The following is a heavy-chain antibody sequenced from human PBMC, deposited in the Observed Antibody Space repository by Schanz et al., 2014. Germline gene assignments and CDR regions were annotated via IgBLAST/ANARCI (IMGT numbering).Heavy chain of an antibody. D-gene: IGHD6-19*01. V-gene: IGHV3-11*05. CDR2: ISDSGTYT. J-gene: IGHJ4*02. CDR1: GFVFGDYY. CDR3: AASSGWHPSTDY. Sequence: QVQVVQSGGGLVKPGGSLRLSCAASGFVFGDYYMPWIRQAPGKGLEWLSYISDSGTYTNYADSVKGRFTISRDNAKSSLYLQMNSLRVEDTAVYYCAASSGWHPSTDYWGQGTLVTVSS.